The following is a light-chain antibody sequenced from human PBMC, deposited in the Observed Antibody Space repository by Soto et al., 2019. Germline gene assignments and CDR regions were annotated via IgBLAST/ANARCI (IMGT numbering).Light chain of an antibody. CDR1: SSDVGAYNY. CDR2: EVS. V-gene: IGLV2-14*01. J-gene: IGLJ1*01. CDR3: TSYTSSSTYV. Sequence: QSVLTQPASVSGSPGQSITISCTGTSSDVGAYNYVSWYQQHPGKAPKLMIYEVSNRPSGVSNRFSGSKSGNTASLTISGLEAEDEADYYCTSYTSSSTYVFGIGTKLTVL.